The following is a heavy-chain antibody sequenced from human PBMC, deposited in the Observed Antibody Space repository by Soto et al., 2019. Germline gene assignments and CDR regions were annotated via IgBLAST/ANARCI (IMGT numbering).Heavy chain of an antibody. V-gene: IGHV3-21*01. D-gene: IGHD6-13*01. CDR3: ARVYSSQDDFDI. J-gene: IGHJ3*02. CDR1: GFSFSIYS. Sequence: GGALRLSSAASGFSFSIYSMNWVRQAPGKGLEWVSSISSSSSYIYYADSVKGRFTISRDNAKNSLYLQMNSLRAEDTAVYYCARVYSSQDDFDIRGHGSMVTVS. CDR2: ISSSSSYI.